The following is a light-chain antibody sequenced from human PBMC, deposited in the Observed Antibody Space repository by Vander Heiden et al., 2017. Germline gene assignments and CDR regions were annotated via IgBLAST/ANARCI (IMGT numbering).Light chain of an antibody. J-gene: IGLJ2*01. CDR2: MSS. Sequence: QSVLTHPPSASGTPGQRVSISCSGSRSNIATNYVYWYQQLPGTAPKLLMYMSSQRPSGGPDRFSGSKSGTSAALAISGLRSEDEADYYCASWDESLSGVVFGGGTKLTVL. CDR3: ASWDESLSGVV. V-gene: IGLV1-47*01. CDR1: RSNIATNY.